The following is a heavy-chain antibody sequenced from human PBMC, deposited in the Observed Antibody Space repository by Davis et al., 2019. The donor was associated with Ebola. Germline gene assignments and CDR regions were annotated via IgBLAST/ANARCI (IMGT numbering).Heavy chain of an antibody. CDR1: GGSFSGYY. CDR2: INHSGST. D-gene: IGHD6-19*01. V-gene: IGHV4-34*01. J-gene: IGHJ4*02. Sequence: PSETLSLTCAVYGGSFSGYYWSWIRQPPGKGLEWIGEINHSGSTNYNPSLKSRVTISVDTSKNQFSLKLSSVPAADTAVYYCARGRGSSGFRLDYWGQGTLVTVSS. CDR3: ARGRGSSGFRLDY.